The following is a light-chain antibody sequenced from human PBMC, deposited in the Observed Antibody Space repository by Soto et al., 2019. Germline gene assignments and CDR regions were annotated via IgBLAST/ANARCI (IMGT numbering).Light chain of an antibody. J-gene: IGKJ5*01. Sequence: EIVLPQSPGTLSLSPVERATLSGRASQSVSSYLAWYQQKPGQAPRLLIYDASNRATGIPARFSGIRSGTDFTLTLSSLEPEEWAVDDGQPRSNWPLTGGQGTRLEIK. V-gene: IGKV3-11*01. CDR3: QPRSNWPLT. CDR1: QSVSSY. CDR2: DAS.